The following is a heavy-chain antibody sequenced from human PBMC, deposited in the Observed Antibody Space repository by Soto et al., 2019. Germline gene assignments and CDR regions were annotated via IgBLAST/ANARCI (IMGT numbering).Heavy chain of an antibody. J-gene: IGHJ4*02. D-gene: IGHD5-18*01. Sequence: SVKVSCKASGGTFSSYAISWVRQAPGQGLEWMGGIIPIFGTANYAQKFQGRVTITADESTSTAYMELSSLRSEDTAVYYCASSDTAMVTLFDYWGQGTLVTVSS. V-gene: IGHV1-69*13. CDR2: IIPIFGTA. CDR3: ASSDTAMVTLFDY. CDR1: GGTFSSYA.